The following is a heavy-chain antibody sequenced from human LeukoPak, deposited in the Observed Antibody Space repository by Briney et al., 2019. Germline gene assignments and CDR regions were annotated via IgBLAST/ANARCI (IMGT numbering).Heavy chain of an antibody. CDR2: IYSGGST. CDR1: GFTVSSNY. J-gene: IGHJ4*02. V-gene: IGHV3-53*05. CDR3: AGGSRRDGYDY. D-gene: IGHD5-24*01. Sequence: GGSLRLSCAASGFTVSSNYMSWVRQAPGKGLEWVSVIYSGGSTYYADSVKGRFTISRGNSKNTLYLQMNSLRAEDTAVYYRAGGSRRDGYDYWGQGTLVTVSS.